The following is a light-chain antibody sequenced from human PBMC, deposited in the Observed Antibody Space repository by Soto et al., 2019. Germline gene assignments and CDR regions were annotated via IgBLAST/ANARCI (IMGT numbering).Light chain of an antibody. V-gene: IGLV7-46*01. J-gene: IGLJ3*02. Sequence: QAVVTQEPSLTVSPGGTVTLTCGSSTGAVTSGHFAYWFQQKPGQAPRILFYATANKHSWTPARFSGSLLGGKAALTLSGAQPEDEADYYCMLTYSGPWVCGGGTKLTVL. CDR1: TGAVTSGHF. CDR3: MLTYSGPWV. CDR2: ATA.